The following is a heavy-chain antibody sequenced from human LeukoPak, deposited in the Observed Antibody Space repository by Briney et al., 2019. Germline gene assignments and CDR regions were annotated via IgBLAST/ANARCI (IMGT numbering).Heavy chain of an antibody. Sequence: GGSLRLSCAASGFTFSSYSMNWVRQAPGKGLEWVSSISSSSSYIYYADSVKGRFTISRDSAKNSLYLQMNSLRAEDTAVYYCAREGGYDSFYYYMDVWGKGTTVTVSS. CDR1: GFTFSSYS. CDR3: AREGGYDSFYYYMDV. D-gene: IGHD5-12*01. J-gene: IGHJ6*03. V-gene: IGHV3-21*01. CDR2: ISSSSSYI.